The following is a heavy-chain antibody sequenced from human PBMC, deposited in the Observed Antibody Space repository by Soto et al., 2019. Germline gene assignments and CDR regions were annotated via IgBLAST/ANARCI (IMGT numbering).Heavy chain of an antibody. V-gene: IGHV3-74*01. D-gene: IGHD6-13*01. CDR2: IKSDGSTT. J-gene: IGHJ4*02. Sequence: EVPLVESGGGLVQPGGSLRLSCAASGFTFSSYWMHWVRQGPGKGLVWVSRIKSDGSTTTYADSVKGRFTISRDNAKNTLYLQMNSLRAEDTAVYFCARHITTAGFDYWGQGTLVTVSS. CDR3: ARHITTAGFDY. CDR1: GFTFSSYW.